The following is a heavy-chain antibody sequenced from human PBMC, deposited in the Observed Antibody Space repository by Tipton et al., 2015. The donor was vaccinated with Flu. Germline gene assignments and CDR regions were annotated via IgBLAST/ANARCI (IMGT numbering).Heavy chain of an antibody. D-gene: IGHD1-26*01. CDR1: GGSFSGYY. J-gene: IGHJ2*01. Sequence: TLSLTCAIYGGSFSGYYWSWVRQPPGKGLEWIGDINHSGSTTYNPSLKSRVTMSVDTSRNQFSLSLTSVTAADAAIYYCARSGSYHHYYFDLWGRGTLVSVSS. CDR3: ARSGSYHHYYFDL. CDR2: INHSGST. V-gene: IGHV4-34*01.